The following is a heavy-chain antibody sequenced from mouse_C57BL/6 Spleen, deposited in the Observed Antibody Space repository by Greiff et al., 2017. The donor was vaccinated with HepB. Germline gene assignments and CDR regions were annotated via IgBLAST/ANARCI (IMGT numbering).Heavy chain of an antibody. Sequence: EVQRVESGGGLVKPGGSLKLSCAASGFTFSSYAMSWVRQTPEKRLEWVATISDGGSYTYYPGNVKGRFTISRDNAKNNLYLQMSHLKSEDTAMYYCARETYYSNYDAWFAYWGQGTLVTVSA. CDR1: GFTFSSYA. D-gene: IGHD2-5*01. CDR3: ARETYYSNYDAWFAY. V-gene: IGHV5-4*01. J-gene: IGHJ3*01. CDR2: ISDGGSYT.